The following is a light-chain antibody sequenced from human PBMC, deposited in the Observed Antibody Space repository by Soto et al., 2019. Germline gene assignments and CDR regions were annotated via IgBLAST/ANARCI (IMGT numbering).Light chain of an antibody. CDR3: CSYAGSYTV. J-gene: IGLJ2*01. V-gene: IGLV2-11*01. CDR2: DVS. Sequence: ALTQPRSVSWSPGQSVTISCTGTSSDVGGYNYVSWYQQHPGKAPKLMIYDVSKRPSGVPDRFSGSKSGNTASLTISGLQAEDEADYYCCSYAGSYTVFGGGTKVTVL. CDR1: SSDVGGYNY.